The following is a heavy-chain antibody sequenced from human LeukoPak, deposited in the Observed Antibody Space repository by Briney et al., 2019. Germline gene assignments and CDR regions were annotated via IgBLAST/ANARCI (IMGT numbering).Heavy chain of an antibody. J-gene: IGHJ3*01. CDR3: ARFSKITWGDWGDAFDV. V-gene: IGHV4-34*01. CDR2: IDDGGNT. CDR1: GGSFSDYF. Sequence: SETLSLMCSVYGGSFSDYFWGWIRQPPGKGLEWIGEIDDGGNTNYNPPLMSRVIVAMGRSKKQFSLVMRSVTAADTAVYYCARFSKITWGDWGDAFDVWGQGATVIVSS. D-gene: IGHD2-21*02.